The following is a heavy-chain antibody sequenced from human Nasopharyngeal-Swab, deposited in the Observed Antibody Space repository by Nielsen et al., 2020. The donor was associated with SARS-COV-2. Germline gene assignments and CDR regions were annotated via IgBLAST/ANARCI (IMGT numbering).Heavy chain of an antibody. D-gene: IGHD2-8*01. CDR2: ISWNSGSI. CDR3: ARDIVLMVYALDY. CDR1: GFTFDDYA. Sequence: SLKISCAASGFTFDDYAMHWVRQAPGKGLEWVSGISWNSGSIGYADSVKGRFTISRDNAKNSLYLQMNSLRAEDTALYYCARDIVLMVYALDYWGQGTLVTVSS. V-gene: IGHV3-9*01. J-gene: IGHJ4*02.